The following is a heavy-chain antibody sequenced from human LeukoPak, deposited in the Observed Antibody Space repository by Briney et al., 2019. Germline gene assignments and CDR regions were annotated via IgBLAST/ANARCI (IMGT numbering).Heavy chain of an antibody. CDR1: GFTFSSSW. CDR3: ATGSGWCFID. D-gene: IGHD6-19*01. V-gene: IGHV3-48*04. Sequence: GGSLRLSCVASGFTFSSSWMTWVRQAPGKGLKWISYVSSSGSSIFYADSVKGRFTISRDNAKNSLYLQMNSLRVEDTAVYYCATGSGWCFIDWGQGTLVTVSS. CDR2: VSSSGSSI. J-gene: IGHJ4*02.